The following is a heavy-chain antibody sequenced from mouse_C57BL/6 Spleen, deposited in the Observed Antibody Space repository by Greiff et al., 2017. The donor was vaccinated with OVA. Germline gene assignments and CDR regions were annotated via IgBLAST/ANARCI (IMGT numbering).Heavy chain of an antibody. CDR3: ARGAVGPFYYFDY. Sequence: QVQLQQSGPELVKPGASVKISCKASGYAFSSSWMNWVKQRPGKGLEWIGRIYPGDGDTNYNGKFKGKATLTVDKSSSTAYMQLSSLTSEDSAVYFCARGAVGPFYYFDYWGQGTTLTVSS. CDR2: IYPGDGDT. D-gene: IGHD1-1*01. V-gene: IGHV1-82*01. J-gene: IGHJ2*01. CDR1: GYAFSSSW.